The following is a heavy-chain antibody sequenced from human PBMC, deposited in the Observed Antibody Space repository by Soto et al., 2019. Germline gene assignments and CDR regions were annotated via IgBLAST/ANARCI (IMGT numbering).Heavy chain of an antibody. J-gene: IGHJ3*02. V-gene: IGHV4-59*01. CDR2: IYYSGST. Sequence: SETLSLTCTVSGGSISSYYRSWIRQPPGKGLEWIGYIYYSGSTNYNPSLKSRVTISVDTSKNQFSLKLSSVTAADTAVYYCARGNHAHEDDPGRFLEWLITVGDAFDIWGQRTMVTVSS. CDR3: ARGNHAHEDDPGRFLEWLITVGDAFDI. D-gene: IGHD3-3*01. CDR1: GGSISSYY.